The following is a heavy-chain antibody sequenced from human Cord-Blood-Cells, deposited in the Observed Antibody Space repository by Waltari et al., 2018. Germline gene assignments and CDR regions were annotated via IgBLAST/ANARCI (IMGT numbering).Heavy chain of an antibody. Sequence: QVQLVQSGAEVKKPGSSVKVSCKASGGTFSSYAISWVRQAPGQGLEWMGGMLRFVGRANDAQKFQGRVTITADESTSTAYMELGSLRSEDTAVYYCARDLLKSSSWYYFDYWGQGTLVTVSS. CDR1: GGTFSSYA. CDR2: MLRFVGRA. J-gene: IGHJ4*02. V-gene: IGHV1-69*12. CDR3: ARDLLKSSSWYYFDY. D-gene: IGHD6-13*01.